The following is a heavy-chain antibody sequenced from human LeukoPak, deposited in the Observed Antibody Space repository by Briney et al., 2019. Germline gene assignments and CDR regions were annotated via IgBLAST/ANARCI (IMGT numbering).Heavy chain of an antibody. D-gene: IGHD4-11*01. Sequence: ASVKVSCKASGYTFTSYYMHWVRQAPGQGLEWMGWINPNSGGTNYAQKFQGRVTMTRDTSISTAYMELSRLGSDDTAVYYCASDLMDYSNPMDVWGKGTTVTVSS. CDR1: GYTFTSYY. J-gene: IGHJ6*03. V-gene: IGHV1-2*02. CDR3: ASDLMDYSNPMDV. CDR2: INPNSGGT.